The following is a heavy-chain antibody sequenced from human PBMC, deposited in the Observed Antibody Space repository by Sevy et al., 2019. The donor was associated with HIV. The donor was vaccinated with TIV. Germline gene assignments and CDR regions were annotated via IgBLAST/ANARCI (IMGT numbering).Heavy chain of an antibody. J-gene: IGHJ4*02. CDR3: ARDSAVVPRALVY. CDR2: IYYSGAI. V-gene: IGHV4-59*01. D-gene: IGHD2-15*01. Sequence: SETLSLTCNVSGDSISSYFWSWFRQPPGKGLEWIGYIYYSGAIDYNPSLRSRVTISVDTSKKHFSMKLTSVTAADTAVYSCARDSAVVPRALVYWGQRPLVTVSS. CDR1: GDSISSYF.